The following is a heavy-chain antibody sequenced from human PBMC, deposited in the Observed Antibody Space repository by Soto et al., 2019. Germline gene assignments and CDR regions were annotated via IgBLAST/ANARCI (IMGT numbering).Heavy chain of an antibody. Sequence: VQLVQSGAEVKKPGASVKVSCEAYGYTFRNYGITWVRQAPGQGLEWIGWVSGYNRNTNYAQNFEYRVTMTTDTSTSIAYLELRRLRIDDTAVYYCARERQWDPLPYWGPGTLLVVS. D-gene: IGHD1-26*01. CDR2: VSGYNRNT. CDR1: GYTFRNYG. V-gene: IGHV1-18*01. CDR3: ARERQWDPLPY. J-gene: IGHJ4*02.